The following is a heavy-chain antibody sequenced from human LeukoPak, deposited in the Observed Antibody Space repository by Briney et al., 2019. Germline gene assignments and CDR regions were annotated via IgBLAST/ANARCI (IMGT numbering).Heavy chain of an antibody. CDR1: GFTFSDYS. CDR2: IGIDSGNT. Sequence: GGSLRLSCAASGFTFSDYSMNWVHQAPGRGLEWISYIGIDSGNTNYADSVKGRFTISGDKAKNSLYLQMNSLRVEDTAVYYCARDYKYAFDNWGQGTLVTVSS. V-gene: IGHV3-48*01. CDR3: ARDYKYAFDN. D-gene: IGHD5-24*01. J-gene: IGHJ4*02.